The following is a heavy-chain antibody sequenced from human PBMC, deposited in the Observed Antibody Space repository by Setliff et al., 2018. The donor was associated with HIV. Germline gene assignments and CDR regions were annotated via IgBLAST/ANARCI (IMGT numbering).Heavy chain of an antibody. CDR1: GDSITGSFY. CDR3: AAATTLLSPRA. Sequence: SETLSLTCGVSGDSITGSFYWAWIRQPPGKGLEWIGELSPSGTTRPNPSLQSRVIISFDTSKNQFSLKLSSVTAADTAVYYCAAATTLLSPRAWGQGTLVTVSS. D-gene: IGHD2-15*01. V-gene: IGHV4-38-2*01. J-gene: IGHJ5*02. CDR2: LSPSGTT.